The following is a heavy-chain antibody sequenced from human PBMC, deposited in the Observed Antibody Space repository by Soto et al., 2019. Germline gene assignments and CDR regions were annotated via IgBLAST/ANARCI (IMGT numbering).Heavy chain of an antibody. CDR3: ARGVGSSPPRY. CDR2: VYDNGRP. D-gene: IGHD3-9*01. Sequence: SETLSLTCTISGGSISVYYWSWIRQSPRQGLEWIGYVYDNGRPYYSPSLKSRVAISADTSKNQITLKLTSATAADTAVYYCARGVGSSPPRYWGRGTLVTVSS. CDR1: GGSISVYY. V-gene: IGHV4-59*01. J-gene: IGHJ4*02.